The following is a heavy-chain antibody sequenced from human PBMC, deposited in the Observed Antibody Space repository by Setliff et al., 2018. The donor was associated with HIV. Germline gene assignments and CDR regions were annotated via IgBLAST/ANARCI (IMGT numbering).Heavy chain of an antibody. V-gene: IGHV1-3*01. CDR1: GYTFTTYG. CDR2: INAGNGNT. D-gene: IGHD6-13*01. J-gene: IGHJ3*02. CDR3: ARGVFVAALNNGAFDI. Sequence: RASVKVSCKASGYTFTTYGISWVRQAPGHGLEWMGWINAGNGNTKYSQKFQGRVTITRDTSASTAYMELSSLRSEDTAVYYCARGVFVAALNNGAFDIWGQGTMVTVSS.